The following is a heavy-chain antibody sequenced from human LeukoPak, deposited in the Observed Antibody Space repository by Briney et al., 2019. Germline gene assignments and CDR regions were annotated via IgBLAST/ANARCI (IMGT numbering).Heavy chain of an antibody. CDR1: GGTFSSYA. V-gene: IGHV1-69*13. J-gene: IGHJ3*02. CDR3: ARDVIGYSSSWYPSDAFDI. CDR2: IIPIFGTA. Sequence: SVKVSCKASGGTFSSYAISWARQAPGQGLEWMGGIIPIFGTANYAQKFQGRVTITADESTSTAYMELSSLRSEDTAVYYCARDVIGYSSSWYPSDAFDIWGQGTMVTVSS. D-gene: IGHD6-13*01.